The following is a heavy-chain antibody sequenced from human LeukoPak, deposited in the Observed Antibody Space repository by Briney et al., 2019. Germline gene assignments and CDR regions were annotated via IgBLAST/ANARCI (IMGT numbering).Heavy chain of an antibody. CDR2: ISAYNGNT. CDR1: GYTFTSYG. D-gene: IGHD1-26*01. V-gene: IGHV1-18*01. CDR3: ARVVGATWSLGVAPSFDY. Sequence: ASVKVSCKASGYTFTSYGISWVRQAPGQGLEWMGWISAYNGNTNYAQKLQGRVTMTTDTSTSTAYMELRSLRSDDTAVYYCARVVGATWSLGVAPSFDYWGQGTLVTVSS. J-gene: IGHJ4*02.